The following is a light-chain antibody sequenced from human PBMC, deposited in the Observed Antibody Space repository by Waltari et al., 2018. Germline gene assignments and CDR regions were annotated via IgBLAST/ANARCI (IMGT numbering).Light chain of an antibody. J-gene: IGLJ2*01. CDR2: EVT. Sequence: QSALTQPASVSGSPGQSITISCTGTSSDVGSYNFVSWYQHHPGKAPKLIIYEVTKRPLGVSDRVAGSKYDNTAALTIAGRHAKDEADYYCCSYAGSSTFKFCGGTMLTV. CDR3: CSYAGSSTFK. V-gene: IGLV2-23*02. CDR1: SSDVGSYNF.